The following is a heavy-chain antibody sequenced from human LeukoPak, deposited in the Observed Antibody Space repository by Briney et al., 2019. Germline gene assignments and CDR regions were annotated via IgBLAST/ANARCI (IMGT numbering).Heavy chain of an antibody. Sequence: GGSLRLSCAASGFSIKTYSMTWVRQAPGKGLEWVSSISSSGGYIYYADSVKGRFTISRDTAKNSLYLQMNSLRVEDTAVYNCARLRDTVTSASDYWGQGTLVTVSS. CDR2: ISSSGGYI. CDR1: GFSIKTYS. V-gene: IGHV3-21*01. CDR3: ARLRDTVTSASDY. D-gene: IGHD4-17*01. J-gene: IGHJ4*02.